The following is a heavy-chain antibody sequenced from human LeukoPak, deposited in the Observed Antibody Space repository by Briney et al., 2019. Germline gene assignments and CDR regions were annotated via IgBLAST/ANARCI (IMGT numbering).Heavy chain of an antibody. V-gene: IGHV4-39*07. Sequence: SETLSLTCAVSGVSISSSNSYWGWIRQPPGKGLEWIGSIYYSGNTYYNPSLKSRVTILVDTSKNQISLKLSSVTAADTAVYYCARGYSDSWYLDYWGQGTLVTVSS. D-gene: IGHD6-13*01. CDR1: GVSISSSNSY. CDR2: IYYSGNT. CDR3: ARGYSDSWYLDY. J-gene: IGHJ4*02.